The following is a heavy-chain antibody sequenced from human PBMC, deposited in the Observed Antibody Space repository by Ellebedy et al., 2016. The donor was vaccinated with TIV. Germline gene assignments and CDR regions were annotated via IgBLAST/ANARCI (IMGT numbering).Heavy chain of an antibody. D-gene: IGHD3-10*01. Sequence: GESLKISCAASGFTFSSYAMHWVRQAPGKGLEYVSAISSNGGSTYYANSVKGRFTISRDNSKNTLYLQMGSLRAEDMAVYYCARDLHGSGSYIFDYWGQGTLVTVSS. CDR2: ISSNGGST. CDR1: GFTFSSYA. J-gene: IGHJ4*02. CDR3: ARDLHGSGSYIFDY. V-gene: IGHV3-64*01.